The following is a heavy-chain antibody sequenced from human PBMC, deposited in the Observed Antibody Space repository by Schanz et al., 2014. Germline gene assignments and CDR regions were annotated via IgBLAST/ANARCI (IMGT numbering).Heavy chain of an antibody. CDR3: ARDHPHRGVTGYYNDV. D-gene: IGHD3-9*01. Sequence: VQLVESGGGLVKPGGSLRLSCAASGFIFNDYYMNWIRQAPGKGLEWVANIKQDGSAKNYVDSVKGRFTISRDNAKNSLYLQMNSLRDEDTAVYYCARDHPHRGVTGYYNDVWGQGTSVTVSS. V-gene: IGHV3-7*01. CDR2: IKQDGSAK. J-gene: IGHJ6*02. CDR1: GFIFNDYY.